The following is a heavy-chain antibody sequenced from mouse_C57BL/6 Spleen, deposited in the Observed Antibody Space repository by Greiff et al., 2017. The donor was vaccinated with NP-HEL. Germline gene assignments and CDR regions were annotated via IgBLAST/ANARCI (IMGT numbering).Heavy chain of an antibody. CDR3: TVYYSKPSDY. Sequence: EVKLVESGAELVRPGASVKLSCTASGFNIKDDYMHWVKQRPEQGLEWIGWIDPENGDTEYASKFQGKATITADTSSNTAYLQLSSLTSEDTAVYYCTVYYSKPSDYWGQGTTLTVSS. J-gene: IGHJ2*01. D-gene: IGHD2-5*01. CDR1: GFNIKDDY. CDR2: IDPENGDT. V-gene: IGHV14-4*01.